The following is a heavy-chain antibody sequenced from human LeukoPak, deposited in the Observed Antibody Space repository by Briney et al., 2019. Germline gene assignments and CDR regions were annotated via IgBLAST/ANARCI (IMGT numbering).Heavy chain of an antibody. Sequence: SETLSLTCTVSGGSVSSGSYYWSWIRQPPGKGLEWIGYIYYSGSTNYNPPLKSRVTISVDTSKNQFSLKLSSVTAADTAVYYCARVPDRTTCFDYWGQGTLVTVSS. CDR1: GGSVSSGSYY. V-gene: IGHV4-61*01. D-gene: IGHD2/OR15-2a*01. CDR3: ARVPDRTTCFDY. CDR2: IYYSGST. J-gene: IGHJ4*02.